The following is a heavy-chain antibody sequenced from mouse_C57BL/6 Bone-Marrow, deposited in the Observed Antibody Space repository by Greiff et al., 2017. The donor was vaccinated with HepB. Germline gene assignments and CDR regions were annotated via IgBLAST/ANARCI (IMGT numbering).Heavy chain of an antibody. D-gene: IGHD3-2*02. CDR3: ARRVQLRPIFDY. CDR2: IHPNSGST. V-gene: IGHV1-64*01. CDR1: GYTFTSYW. J-gene: IGHJ2*01. Sequence: QVQLQQPGAELVKPGASVKLSCKASGYTFTSYWMHWVKQRPGQGLEWIGMIHPNSGSTNYNEKFKSKATLTVDKSSSTAYMQLSSLTSEDSAVYYCARRVQLRPIFDYWGQGTTLTVSS.